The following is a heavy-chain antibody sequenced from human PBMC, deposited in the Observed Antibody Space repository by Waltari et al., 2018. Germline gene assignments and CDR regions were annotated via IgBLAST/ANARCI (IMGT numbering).Heavy chain of an antibody. J-gene: IGHJ4*02. D-gene: IGHD3-22*01. CDR1: GGTFSSYA. Sequence: QVQLVQSGAEVKKPGSSVKVSCKASGGTFSSYAISWVRQAPGQGLEWMGGIIPIVGTANYAQKFKGRVTITADESTSTAYMELSSLRSEDTAVYYCASLDEWSDSSGYFDYWGQGTLVTVSS. CDR3: ASLDEWSDSSGYFDY. CDR2: IIPIVGTA. V-gene: IGHV1-69*12.